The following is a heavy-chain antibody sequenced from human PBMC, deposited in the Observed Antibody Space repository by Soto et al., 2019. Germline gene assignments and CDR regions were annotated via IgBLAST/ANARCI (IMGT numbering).Heavy chain of an antibody. CDR3: AGRAFYYYDSSGKTSDAFDI. Sequence: PGESLKISCKGSGYSFTSYWISWVRQMPGKGLEWMGRIDPSDSYTNYSPSFQGHVTISADKSISTAYLQWSSLKASDTAMYYWAGRAFYYYDSSGKTSDAFDIWGQGTMVTVSS. CDR2: IDPSDSYT. V-gene: IGHV5-10-1*01. CDR1: GYSFTSYW. D-gene: IGHD3-22*01. J-gene: IGHJ3*02.